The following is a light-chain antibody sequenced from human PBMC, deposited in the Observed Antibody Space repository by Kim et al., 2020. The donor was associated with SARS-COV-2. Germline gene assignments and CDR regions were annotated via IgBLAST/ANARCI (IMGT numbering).Light chain of an antibody. CDR1: QSVSNN. V-gene: IGKV3-15*01. J-gene: IGKJ4*01. Sequence: EIVMTQSPATLSVSPGERTTLSCRASQSVSNNFACYQQKPGQAPTLLIYDASTRATGIPGRFSGSGSGTEFTLTISSLQSEDFAVYYCQQYRKWPLTFGGGTKVDIK. CDR3: QQYRKWPLT. CDR2: DAS.